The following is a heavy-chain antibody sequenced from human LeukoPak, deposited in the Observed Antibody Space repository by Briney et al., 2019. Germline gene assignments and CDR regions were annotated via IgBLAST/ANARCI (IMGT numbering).Heavy chain of an antibody. CDR1: GYTFTRYY. CDR3: ARGPMVRGVYINWYDP. V-gene: IGHV1-46*01. CDR2: INPSGGST. J-gene: IGHJ5*02. Sequence: ASVKVSCKASGYTFTRYYMHLVRQAPGQGLEWMGIINPSGGSTSYAQKFQGRVTMTRDTSTSTVYMELSSLRSEDTAVYYCARGPMVRGVYINWYDPWGQGTLVTVSS. D-gene: IGHD3-10*01.